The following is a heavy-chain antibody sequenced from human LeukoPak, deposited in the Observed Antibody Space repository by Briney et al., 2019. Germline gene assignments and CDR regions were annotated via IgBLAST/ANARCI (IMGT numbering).Heavy chain of an antibody. V-gene: IGHV1-46*01. CDR1: GYTFTSYY. CDR2: INPSGGST. CDR3: ARSEQQLVYGY. D-gene: IGHD6-13*01. Sequence: ASVKVSCKASGYTFTSYYMHWVRQAPGQGLEWMGIINPSGGSTSYAQKFQGRVTMTRDMSTSTVYMELSSLRSEDTAVYYCARSEQQLVYGYWGQGTLVTVSS. J-gene: IGHJ4*02.